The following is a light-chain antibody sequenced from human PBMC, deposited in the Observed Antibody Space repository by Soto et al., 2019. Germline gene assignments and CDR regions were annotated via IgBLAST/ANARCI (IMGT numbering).Light chain of an antibody. CDR1: QSISSH. J-gene: IGKJ5*01. CDR3: QQSYSTPIR. V-gene: IGKV1-39*01. CDR2: TAS. Sequence: IQMTQSPSTLSASVGDRINITFRASQSISSHLNWYQQKPGKATKLLMYTASNLQSGTQSRFSGRGSGTDFTRTISSLQPEDFATYYCQQSYSTPIRFGQGTRLEI.